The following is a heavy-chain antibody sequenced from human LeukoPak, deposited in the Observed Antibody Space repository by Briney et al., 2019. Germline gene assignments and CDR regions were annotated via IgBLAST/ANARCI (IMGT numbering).Heavy chain of an antibody. V-gene: IGHV4-59*01. Sequence: SETLSLTCTVSGGSISSYYWSWIRQPPGKGLEWIGYIYHSGSTNYNPSLKSRVTISVDTSKNQFSLKLSSVTAADTAVYYCASRGYCSGGSCSDYYYYGMDVWGKGTTVTVSS. J-gene: IGHJ6*04. D-gene: IGHD2-15*01. CDR2: IYHSGST. CDR1: GGSISSYY. CDR3: ASRGYCSGGSCSDYYYYGMDV.